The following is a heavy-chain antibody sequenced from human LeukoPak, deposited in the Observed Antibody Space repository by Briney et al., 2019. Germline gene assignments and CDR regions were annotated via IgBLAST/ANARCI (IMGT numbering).Heavy chain of an antibody. V-gene: IGHV3-7*01. CDR2: IKQDGSEN. D-gene: IGHD3-10*01. J-gene: IGHJ3*02. CDR3: VKGPSVLLWFGELEYAFDI. Sequence: RESLSLSCAVAGFTFSSYWMSWDRQAPGKGREWVANIKQDGSENYYVDSVKGRFTISRDKAKNSRFLQMNSLRADETVVYYCVKGPSVLLWFGELEYAFDIWGQGTMVTVSS. CDR1: GFTFSSYW.